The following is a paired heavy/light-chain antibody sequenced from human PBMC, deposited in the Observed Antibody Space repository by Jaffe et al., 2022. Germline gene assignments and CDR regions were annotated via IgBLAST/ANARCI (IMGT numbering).Heavy chain of an antibody. Sequence: QVQLQESGPGLVKPSETLSLTCTVSGGSISSYYWSWIRQPPGKGLEWIGYIYYSGSTNYNPSLKSRVTISVDTSKNQFSLKLSSVTAADTAVYYCARAREDYIWGSYRYPDAFDIWGQGTMVTVSS. J-gene: IGHJ3*02. V-gene: IGHV4-59*01. D-gene: IGHD3-16*02. CDR2: IYYSGST. CDR3: ARAREDYIWGSYRYPDAFDI. CDR1: GGSISSYY.
Light chain of an antibody. V-gene: IGKV1-9*01. CDR1: QGISSY. CDR3: QQLNSYLYT. J-gene: IGKJ2*01. CDR2: AAS. Sequence: DIQLTQSPSFLSASVGDRVTITCRASQGISSYLAWYQQKPGKAPKLLIYAASTLQSGVPSRFSGSGSGTEFTLTISSLQPEDFATYYCQQLNSYLYTFGQGTKLEIK.